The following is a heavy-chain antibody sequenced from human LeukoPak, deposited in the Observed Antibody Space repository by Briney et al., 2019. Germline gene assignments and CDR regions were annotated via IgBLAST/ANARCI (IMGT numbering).Heavy chain of an antibody. D-gene: IGHD4-17*01. CDR3: AKPLLDYGDYYYYGMDV. J-gene: IGHJ6*02. CDR2: ISGSGGST. V-gene: IGHV3-23*01. CDR1: GFTFSSYA. Sequence: GGSLRLSCAASGFTFSSYAMSWVRQAPGKGLEWVSAISGSGGSTYYADSVKGRFTISRDNSRNTLYLQMNSLRAEDTAVYYCAKPLLDYGDYYYYGMDVWGQGATVTVSS.